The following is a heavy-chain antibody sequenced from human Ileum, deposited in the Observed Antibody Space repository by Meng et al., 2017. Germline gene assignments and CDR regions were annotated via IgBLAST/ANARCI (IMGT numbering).Heavy chain of an antibody. J-gene: IGHJ4*02. CDR3: ARGFSVDY. CDR2: IKRDGSEK. Sequence: GESLKISCAASGFTFSNYGMSWVRQAPREGLEGVAYIKRDGSEKYYVDSVKGRFTISRDNAKNSLYLQMNSLRAEDTALYYCARGFSVDYWGQGTLVTVSS. CDR1: GFTFSNYG. V-gene: IGHV3-7*01. D-gene: IGHD6-19*01.